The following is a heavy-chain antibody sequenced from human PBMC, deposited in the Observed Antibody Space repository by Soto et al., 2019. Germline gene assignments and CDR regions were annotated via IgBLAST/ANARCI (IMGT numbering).Heavy chain of an antibody. Sequence: PSETLSLTCTVSGGTVSSGSYCWSWIRQPPGKGLEWIGYIYYSGSTNYNPSLKSRVTISVDTSKNQFSLKLSSVTAADTAVYYCAGQQRYCSGGSCYITPKLPPVLTWFDPWGQGTLVTVSS. CDR2: IYYSGST. V-gene: IGHV4-61*01. J-gene: IGHJ5*02. CDR3: AGQQRYCSGGSCYITPKLPPVLTWFDP. CDR1: GGTVSSGSYC. D-gene: IGHD2-15*01.